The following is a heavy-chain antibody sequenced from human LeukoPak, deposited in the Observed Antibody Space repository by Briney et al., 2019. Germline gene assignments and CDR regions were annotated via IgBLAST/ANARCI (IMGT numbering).Heavy chain of an antibody. D-gene: IGHD6-19*01. CDR1: GFTFSSYG. V-gene: IGHV3-30*03. J-gene: IGHJ4*02. CDR3: EAAVAGNDY. Sequence: GGSLRLSCAASGFTFSSYGMHWVRQAPGKGLEWVAVISYDGSNKYYADSVKGRFTISRDNSKNTLHLQMNSLRAEDTAVYYCEAAVAGNDYWGQGTLVTVSS. CDR2: ISYDGSNK.